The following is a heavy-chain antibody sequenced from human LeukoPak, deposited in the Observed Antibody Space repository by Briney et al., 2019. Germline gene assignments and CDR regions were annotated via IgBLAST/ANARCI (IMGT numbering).Heavy chain of an antibody. V-gene: IGHV5-10-1*01. CDR3: ARPGDARAAAGILDY. D-gene: IGHD6-13*01. CDR1: GYSFTSYW. Sequence: GESLKISCKGSGYSFTSYWISWVRQMPGKGLEWMGRIDPSDSYTNYSPSFQGHVTISADKSISTAYLQWSSLKASDTAMYYCARPGDARAAAGILDYWGQGTLVTVSS. CDR2: IDPSDSYT. J-gene: IGHJ4*02.